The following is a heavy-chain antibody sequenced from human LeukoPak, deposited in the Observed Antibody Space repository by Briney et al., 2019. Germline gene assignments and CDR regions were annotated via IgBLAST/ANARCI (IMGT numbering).Heavy chain of an antibody. D-gene: IGHD5-24*01. V-gene: IGHV1-2*02. Sequence: ASVKVSCKASGYTFTGYYMHWVRLAPGQGLEWMGWINPNSGGTNYAQRFQGRVTMTRDTSISTAYMELSRLTSDDTAVYYCARPPGRDGYNRYDYWGQGTLVTVSS. CDR1: GYTFTGYY. CDR2: INPNSGGT. CDR3: ARPPGRDGYNRYDY. J-gene: IGHJ4*02.